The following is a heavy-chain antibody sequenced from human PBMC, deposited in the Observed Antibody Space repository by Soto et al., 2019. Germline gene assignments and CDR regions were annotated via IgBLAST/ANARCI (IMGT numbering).Heavy chain of an antibody. D-gene: IGHD2-15*01. V-gene: IGHV4-31*03. Sequence: QVQLQESGPGLVKPSQTLSLTCTVSGGSISSGGSYWSWIRQHPGKGLEWIGSIYYSGSTDYNPALKSRVTISVDASKNQFSLKLSSVTTADTAVFYCAMGVLRWAQGTLVTVSS. CDR1: GGSISSGGSY. CDR3: AMGVLR. J-gene: IGHJ4*02. CDR2: IYYSGST.